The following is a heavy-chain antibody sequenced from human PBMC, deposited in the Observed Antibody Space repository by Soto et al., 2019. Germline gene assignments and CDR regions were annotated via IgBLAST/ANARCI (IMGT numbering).Heavy chain of an antibody. Sequence: PSETLSRTCAVYGGSFSGYYWSWIRQPPGKGLEWIGEINHSGSTNYNPSLKSRVTISVDTSKNQFSLKLSSVTAADTAVYYCARGSAYLDMIVVVITYHFEYWAQGTMVTGSS. CDR2: INHSGST. CDR3: ARGSAYLDMIVVVITYHFEY. V-gene: IGHV4-34*01. CDR1: GGSFSGYY. D-gene: IGHD3-22*01. J-gene: IGHJ4*02.